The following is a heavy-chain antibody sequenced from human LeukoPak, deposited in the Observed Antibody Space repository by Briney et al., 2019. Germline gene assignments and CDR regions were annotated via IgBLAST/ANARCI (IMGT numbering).Heavy chain of an antibody. Sequence: TGGSLRLSCAASGFTFSSAGMTWVRQAPGKGLEWVSTITFSGLGLYYADSVKGRFTISRDNSKNTLYLQMNSLRAEDTAVYYCAKDPRLTYYYDSSGYYFGVVEETKNEYFQHWGQGTLVTVSS. J-gene: IGHJ1*01. D-gene: IGHD3-22*01. CDR3: AKDPRLTYYYDSSGYYFGVVEETKNEYFQH. V-gene: IGHV3-23*01. CDR1: GFTFSSAG. CDR2: ITFSGLGL.